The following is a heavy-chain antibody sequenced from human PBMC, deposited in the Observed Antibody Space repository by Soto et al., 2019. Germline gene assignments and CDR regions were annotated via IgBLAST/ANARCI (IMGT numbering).Heavy chain of an antibody. CDR3: ARELVTLRGVSFAF. CDR2: IDPTRGTT. J-gene: IGHJ4*02. D-gene: IGHD5-18*01. Sequence: QVQLVQSGAEVKKPGASVKVSCKASGYRFTYYYVHWVRQAPGQGLEWMGIIDPTRGTTKYAETFQGRVTMTRDTSTNTGDMVLSSLRSNDTAVYYCARELVTLRGVSFAFWGQGTLVTVSS. V-gene: IGHV1-46*01. CDR1: GYRFTYYY.